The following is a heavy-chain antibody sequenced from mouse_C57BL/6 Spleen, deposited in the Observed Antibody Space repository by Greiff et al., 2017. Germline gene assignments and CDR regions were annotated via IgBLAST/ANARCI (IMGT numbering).Heavy chain of an antibody. Sequence: VQLQQSGAELVKPGASVKMSCKASGYTFTSYWITWVKPRPGQGLEWIGDIYPGSGSTNYKEKFKSQATLTVDTSSSTAYMQLSSLTSEDSAVYYCARGIMTTPVDYWGQGTTLTVSS. CDR2: IYPGSGST. CDR3: ARGIMTTPVDY. CDR1: GYTFTSYW. D-gene: IGHD1-1*01. V-gene: IGHV1-55*01. J-gene: IGHJ2*01.